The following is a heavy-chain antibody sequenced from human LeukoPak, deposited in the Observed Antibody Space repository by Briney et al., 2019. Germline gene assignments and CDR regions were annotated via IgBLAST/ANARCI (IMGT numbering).Heavy chain of an antibody. CDR2: IRYDGSNK. CDR1: GFTFSSYG. J-gene: IGHJ3*02. CDR3: AKDFPGRIAVAGAFDI. V-gene: IGHV3-30*02. D-gene: IGHD6-19*01. Sequence: GGSLRLSCAASGFTFSSYGMHWVRQAPGKGLEWVAFIRYDGSNKYYADSVKGRFTISRDNSKNTLYLQMNSLRAEDTAVYYCAKDFPGRIAVAGAFDIWGQGTMVTVSS.